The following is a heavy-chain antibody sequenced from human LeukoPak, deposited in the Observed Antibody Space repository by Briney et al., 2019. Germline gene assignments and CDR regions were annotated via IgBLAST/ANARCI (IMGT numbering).Heavy chain of an antibody. CDR2: INPNSGGT. J-gene: IGHJ5*02. CDR3: PRGRRPIAAAGTGNWFDP. V-gene: IGHV1-2*02. CDR1: GYTFTGYY. D-gene: IGHD6-13*01. Sequence: ASVKVSCKASGYTFTGYYMHWVRQAPGQGLEWMGWINPNSGGTNYAQKFQGRVTMTRDTSISTAYMELSRLRSDDTAVYYCPRGRRPIAAAGTGNWFDPWGQGTLVTVSS.